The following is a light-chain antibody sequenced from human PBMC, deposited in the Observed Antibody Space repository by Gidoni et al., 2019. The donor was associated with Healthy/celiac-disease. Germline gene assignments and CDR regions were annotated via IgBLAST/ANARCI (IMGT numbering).Light chain of an antibody. CDR3: QQFESSPT. J-gene: IGKJ4*01. CDR1: QSVSSSS. V-gene: IGKV3-20*01. Sequence: EIVLTQSPGTLSLSPGERATLSCRASQSVSSSSIVWYQQKPGQTPRLVIYGASSRATGIPDRFSGSGSGTAFTLTISRLAPEDFAVYYCQQFESSPTFGGGTRVEMK. CDR2: GAS.